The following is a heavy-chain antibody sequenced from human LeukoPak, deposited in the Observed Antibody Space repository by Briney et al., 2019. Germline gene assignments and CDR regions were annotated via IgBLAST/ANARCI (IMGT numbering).Heavy chain of an antibody. CDR3: ASTNRSSSWYTNDY. D-gene: IGHD6-13*01. CDR1: GGSISTYY. J-gene: IGHJ4*02. Sequence: SETLSLTCTVSGGSISTYYWGWIRQPPGKGLEWIGYIYYSGSTYYNPSLKSRVTISVDTSKNQFSLKLSSVTAADTAVYYCASTNRSSSWYTNDYWGQGTLVTVSS. CDR2: IYYSGST. V-gene: IGHV4-59*12.